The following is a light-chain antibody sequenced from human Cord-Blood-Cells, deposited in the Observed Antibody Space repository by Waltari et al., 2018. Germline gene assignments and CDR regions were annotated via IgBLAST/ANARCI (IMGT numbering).Light chain of an antibody. CDR2: DVS. Sequence: QSALTQPASVSGSPGQSITISCTGTSSDVGGYNYVSWYQHHPGKAPKLMLYDVSNRPSGVSNRFSGSKSGNTASLTISGLQAEDEADYYCSSYTSSSLYVFGTGTKVTVL. V-gene: IGLV2-14*03. CDR3: SSYTSSSLYV. J-gene: IGLJ1*01. CDR1: SSDVGGYNY.